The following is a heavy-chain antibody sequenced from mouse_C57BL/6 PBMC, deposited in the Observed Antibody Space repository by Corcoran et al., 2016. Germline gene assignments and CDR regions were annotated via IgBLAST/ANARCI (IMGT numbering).Heavy chain of an antibody. J-gene: IGHJ2*01. Sequence: QVQLKQSGAVLVRPGASVKLSCKASGYTFTDYYINWVKQRPGQGLEWIARIYPGSGNTYYNEKFKGKATLTAEKSSSTAYMQLSSLTSEDSAVYFCANYYGSSYGWGQGTTLTVSS. CDR1: GYTFTDYY. D-gene: IGHD1-1*01. V-gene: IGHV1-76*01. CDR2: IYPGSGNT. CDR3: ANYYGSSYG.